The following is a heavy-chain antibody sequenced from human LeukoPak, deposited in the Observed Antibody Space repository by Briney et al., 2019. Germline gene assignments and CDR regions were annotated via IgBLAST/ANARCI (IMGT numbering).Heavy chain of an antibody. CDR2: TSGSGGST. D-gene: IGHD4-23*01. V-gene: IGHV3-23*01. CDR1: GFTFSNYA. J-gene: IGHJ4*02. CDR3: AKDLRYGGNPFDY. Sequence: GGSLRLSCVASGFTFSNYAMSWVRQAPGKGLEWVSATSGSGGSTYYADSVKGRFTISRDNSKNTLYLQMNSLRAEDTAVYYCAKDLRYGGNPFDYWGQGTLVTVSS.